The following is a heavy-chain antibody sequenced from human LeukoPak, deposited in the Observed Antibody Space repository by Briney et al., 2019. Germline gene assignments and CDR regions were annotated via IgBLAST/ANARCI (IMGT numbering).Heavy chain of an antibody. Sequence: RGSLRLSCAASGFTFSSYWMHWVRQAPGKGLVWVSRINSVGNSINYADSVKGRFTISRDNAKNTLFLRMNSLKVEDTAVYYCVRAILGGPSDSWGQGTLVTVSS. CDR2: INSVGNSI. V-gene: IGHV3-74*01. CDR1: GFTFSSYW. D-gene: IGHD3-10*01. CDR3: VRAILGGPSDS. J-gene: IGHJ4*02.